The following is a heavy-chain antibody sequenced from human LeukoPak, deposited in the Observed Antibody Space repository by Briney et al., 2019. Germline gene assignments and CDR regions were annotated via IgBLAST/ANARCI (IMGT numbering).Heavy chain of an antibody. CDR2: IYHSGST. D-gene: IGHD4-17*01. J-gene: IGHJ5*02. CDR3: ARHYGP. Sequence: SETLSLTCTVSGGSISGYYWGWIRQPPGKGLEWIGSIYHSGSTYYNPSLKSRVTISVDTSRNQFSLNLSSVTAADTAVYYCARHYGPWGQGTLVAVSS. CDR1: GGSISGYY. V-gene: IGHV4-39*01.